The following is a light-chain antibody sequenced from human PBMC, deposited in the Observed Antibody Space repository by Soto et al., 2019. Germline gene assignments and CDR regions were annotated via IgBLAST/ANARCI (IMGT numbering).Light chain of an antibody. V-gene: IGKV3-15*01. Sequence: VMTQSPATLSVSPGERATLSCRASQSVSSRLAWYQQKPGQAPSLLMYDVSTRASAAPARFSGSGSGSEFTLTISSLQSEDFAIYFCQQYYHWRTFGQGTKVDIK. CDR3: QQYYHWRT. CDR1: QSVSSR. CDR2: DVS. J-gene: IGKJ1*01.